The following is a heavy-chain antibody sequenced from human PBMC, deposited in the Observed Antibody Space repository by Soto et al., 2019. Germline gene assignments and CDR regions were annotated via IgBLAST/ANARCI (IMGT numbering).Heavy chain of an antibody. V-gene: IGHV1-2*04. CDR2: INPNSGGT. CDR1: GYTFTGYY. Sequence: ASVKVSCKASGYTFTGYYMHWVRQAPGQGLEWMGWINPNSGGTNYAQKFQGWVTMTSDTSISTAYMELSRLRSDDTAVYYCARAFHDFWSGTPSGMDVWGQGTTVTVSS. D-gene: IGHD3-3*01. CDR3: ARAFHDFWSGTPSGMDV. J-gene: IGHJ6*02.